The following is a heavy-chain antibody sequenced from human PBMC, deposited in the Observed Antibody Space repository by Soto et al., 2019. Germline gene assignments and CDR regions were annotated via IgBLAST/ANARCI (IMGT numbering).Heavy chain of an antibody. CDR3: ARGQDSSGGNHRIDY. V-gene: IGHV4-34*01. Sequence: SETLSLTCAVYGGSFSGYYWSWIRQPPGKGLEWIGEINHSGSTNYNPSLKSRVTISVDTSKNQFSLKLSSVTAADTAVYYCARGQDSSGGNHRIDYWGQGTLVTVSS. CDR1: GGSFSGYY. J-gene: IGHJ4*02. CDR2: INHSGST. D-gene: IGHD6-19*01.